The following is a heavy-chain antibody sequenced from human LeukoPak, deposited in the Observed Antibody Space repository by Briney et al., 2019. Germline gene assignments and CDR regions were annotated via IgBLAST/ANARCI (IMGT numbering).Heavy chain of an antibody. V-gene: IGHV3-30*02. CDR2: IWYDGSNK. CDR3: AKDLATVVTADAFDI. Sequence: GGSLRLSCATSAFIFNNAWMSWVRQAPGKGLEWVAVIWYDGSNKYYADSVKGRFTISRDNSKNTLYLQMNGLRAEDTAVYYCAKDLATVVTADAFDIWGQGTMVTVSS. CDR1: AFIFNNAW. D-gene: IGHD4-23*01. J-gene: IGHJ3*02.